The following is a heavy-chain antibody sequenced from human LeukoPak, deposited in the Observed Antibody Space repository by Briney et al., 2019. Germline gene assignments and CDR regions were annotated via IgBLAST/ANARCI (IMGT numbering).Heavy chain of an antibody. CDR2: IKEDGSRK. J-gene: IGHJ4*02. D-gene: IGHD5-24*01. V-gene: IGHV3-7*01. Sequence: GGSLRLSCAASGFTFSNYGMHWVRQAPGKGLEWVANIKEDGSRKYYVDSVKGRFTISRDNAKNSQYLQMNSLRVEDTAVYYCARMGRLDYWGQGTLVTVSS. CDR1: GFTFSNYG. CDR3: ARMGRLDY.